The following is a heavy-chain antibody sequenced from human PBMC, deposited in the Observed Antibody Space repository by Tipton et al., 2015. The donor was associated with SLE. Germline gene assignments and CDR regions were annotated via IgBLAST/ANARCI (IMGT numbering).Heavy chain of an antibody. CDR3: ARHELVAAKADY. CDR2: SHHSGST. J-gene: IGHJ4*02. Sequence: TLSLTCAVYGGSFSDYYWNWIRQPPGKGLEWIGTSHHSGSTYYNPSLKSRLTISVDTSKNHFSLKLSSVTAADTAVYYCARHELVAAKADYWGQGTLVTVSS. V-gene: IGHV4-34*01. CDR1: GGSFSDYY. D-gene: IGHD5-12*01.